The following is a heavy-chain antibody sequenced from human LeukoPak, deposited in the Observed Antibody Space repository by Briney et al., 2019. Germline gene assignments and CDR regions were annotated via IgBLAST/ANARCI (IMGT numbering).Heavy chain of an antibody. CDR2: IRNDRIT. J-gene: IGHJ4*02. D-gene: IGHD5-24*01. CDR3: TWMAGIFTVDY. Sequence: GGSLRLSCVLSGLTFSDAWMSWVRQAPGKGLECVARIRNDRITDYAAPVQRRFSISRDNSKNTFYLQMNRLRTEDTGMYFCTWMAGIFTVDYWGQGTLVSVSS. V-gene: IGHV3-15*01. CDR1: GLTFSDAW.